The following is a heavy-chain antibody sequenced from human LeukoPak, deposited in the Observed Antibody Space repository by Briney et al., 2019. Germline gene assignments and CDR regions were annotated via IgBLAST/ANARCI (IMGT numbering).Heavy chain of an antibody. Sequence: GGSLRFSCASSGFTFSAYHMNWVRQAPGKGLEWISFISSDSGTIYYADSVKGRFTISRNNAANSLYLQMNNLRDADTAVYYCARRDPFDYWGQGTMVTVSS. CDR1: GFTFSAYH. J-gene: IGHJ4*02. CDR2: ISSDSGTI. V-gene: IGHV3-48*02. CDR3: ARRDPFDY.